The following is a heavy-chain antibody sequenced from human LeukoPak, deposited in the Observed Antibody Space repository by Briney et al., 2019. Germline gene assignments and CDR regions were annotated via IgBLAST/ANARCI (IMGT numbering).Heavy chain of an antibody. V-gene: IGHV4-59*08. CDR3: ARTYSSGWSPFDY. Sequence: SETLSLTCTVSGGSISSYYWSWIRQPPGKGLEWIGYIYYSGSTNYNPSLKSRVTISVDTSKNQFSLKLSSVTAADTAVYYCARTYSSGWSPFDYWGQGTLVTLSS. CDR2: IYYSGST. J-gene: IGHJ4*02. D-gene: IGHD6-19*01. CDR1: GGSISSYY.